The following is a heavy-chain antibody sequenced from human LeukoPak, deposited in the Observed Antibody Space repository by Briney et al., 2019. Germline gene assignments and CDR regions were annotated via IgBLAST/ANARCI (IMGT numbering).Heavy chain of an antibody. J-gene: IGHJ5*02. V-gene: IGHV1-2*02. Sequence: ASVKVSCRASGYTFIGYYMQWVRQAPGQGLEWMGWINPNSGGTNYAQKFQGRVTMTRDTSISTAYMELSRLRSDDTAVYYCARALGNWFDPWGQGTLVTVSS. CDR2: INPNSGGT. D-gene: IGHD3-16*01. CDR1: GYTFIGYY. CDR3: ARALGNWFDP.